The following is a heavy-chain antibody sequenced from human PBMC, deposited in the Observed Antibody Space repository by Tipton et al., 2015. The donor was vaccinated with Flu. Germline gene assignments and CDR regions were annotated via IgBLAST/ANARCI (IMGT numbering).Heavy chain of an antibody. J-gene: IGHJ4*02. D-gene: IGHD3-9*01. Sequence: GSLRLSCAASGFTFSSYSMNWVRQAPGKGLEWVSSITSSSRYIYYADSMKGRFTISRDNAKNSLYLQMNSLRAEDTAVYYCAREVGWLPFDYWGQGTLVTVSS. CDR2: ITSSSRYI. CDR3: AREVGWLPFDY. CDR1: GFTFSSYS. V-gene: IGHV3-21*01.